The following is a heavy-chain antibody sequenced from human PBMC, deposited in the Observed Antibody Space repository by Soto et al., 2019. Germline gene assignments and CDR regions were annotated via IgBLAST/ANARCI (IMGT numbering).Heavy chain of an antibody. CDR1: GYSFTNYW. V-gene: IGHV5-51*01. D-gene: IGHD2-2*02. Sequence: GESLKISCKGSGYSFTNYWIGWVRQMPGKGLEWMGIIYPGDSNTRYSPSFQGQVTISADKSISTAYLQWSSLKASDTVMYYCARQGYCSSTACYTVDYWGQGTLVTVSS. J-gene: IGHJ4*02. CDR2: IYPGDSNT. CDR3: ARQGYCSSTACYTVDY.